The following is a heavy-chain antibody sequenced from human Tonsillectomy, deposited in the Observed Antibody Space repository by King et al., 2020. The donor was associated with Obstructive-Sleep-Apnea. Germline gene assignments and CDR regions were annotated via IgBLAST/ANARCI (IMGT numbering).Heavy chain of an antibody. V-gene: IGHV3-9*01. CDR3: VKDKNSGWYVDYFDY. CDR1: GFTFDDYA. J-gene: IGHJ4*02. Sequence: VQLVESGGGLVQPGRSLRLSCAASGFTFDDYAIHWVRQAPGKGLVWVSCISWNSCSLGYADSVKGRFTISRDNGRNSLYLQMNSLRAEDTALYYCVKDKNSGWYVDYFDYWGQGTLVTVSS. CDR2: ISWNSCSL. D-gene: IGHD6-19*01.